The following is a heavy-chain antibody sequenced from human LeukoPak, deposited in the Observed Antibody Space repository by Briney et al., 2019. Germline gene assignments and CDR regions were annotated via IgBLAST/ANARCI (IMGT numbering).Heavy chain of an antibody. Sequence: GESLKISCKGSGYSFTSYWIGCVRQMPGKGLEWMGIIYPGDSDTRYSPSFQGQVTISADKSISTAYLQWSSLKASDSAMYYCARPYYDILTGPHYYFDYWGQGTLVTVSS. J-gene: IGHJ4*02. CDR2: IYPGDSDT. D-gene: IGHD3-9*01. CDR1: GYSFTSYW. CDR3: ARPYYDILTGPHYYFDY. V-gene: IGHV5-51*01.